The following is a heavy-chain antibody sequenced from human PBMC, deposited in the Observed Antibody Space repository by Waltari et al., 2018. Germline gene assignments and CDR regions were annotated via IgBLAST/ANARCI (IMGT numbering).Heavy chain of an antibody. CDR3: ARQDFWSGYYTIDY. V-gene: IGHV4-39*01. J-gene: IGHJ4*02. CDR2: TYHSGTT. D-gene: IGHD3-3*01. CDR1: GGSIGRSNYY. Sequence: QLQLQESGPGLVKASETLSLTCNVSGGSIGRSNYYWGWIRQPPGKGLEWIGNTYHSGTTYYNPALKSRVAISVDTSNNQFSLKVSSMTATDTAIYYCARQDFWSGYYTIDYWGQGTLVTVSS.